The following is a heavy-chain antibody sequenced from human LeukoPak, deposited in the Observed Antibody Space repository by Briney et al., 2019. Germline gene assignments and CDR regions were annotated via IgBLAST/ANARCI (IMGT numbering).Heavy chain of an antibody. CDR1: GGSISSGGYY. Sequence: PSETLSLTCTVSGGSISSGGYYWSWIRQHPGKGLEWIGYIYYSGSTNYNPSLKSRVTVSVDTSKNQFSLKLSSVTAADTAVYYCARSASEDYYDSSGYYYPVDYWGQGTLVTVSS. D-gene: IGHD3-22*01. V-gene: IGHV4-61*08. CDR2: IYYSGST. CDR3: ARSASEDYYDSSGYYYPVDY. J-gene: IGHJ4*02.